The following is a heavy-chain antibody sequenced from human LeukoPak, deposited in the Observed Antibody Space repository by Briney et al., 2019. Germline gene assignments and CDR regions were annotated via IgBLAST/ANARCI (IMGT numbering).Heavy chain of an antibody. Sequence: SETLSLTCAVYGGSFSGYYWSWIRQPPGKGLEWIGEINHSGSTNYNPSLKSRVTISVDTSKNQFSLKLSSVTAADTAVYYCAKDWRWQQNIYGMNVWGQGTTVTGSS. CDR3: AKDWRWQQNIYGMNV. D-gene: IGHD5-24*01. V-gene: IGHV4-34*01. J-gene: IGHJ6*02. CDR2: INHSGST. CDR1: GGSFSGYY.